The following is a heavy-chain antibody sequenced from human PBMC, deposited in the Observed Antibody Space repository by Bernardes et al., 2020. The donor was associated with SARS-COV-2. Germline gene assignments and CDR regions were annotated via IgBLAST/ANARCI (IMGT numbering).Heavy chain of an antibody. CDR1: GFTFSSYG. CDR2: IWYDGSNK. D-gene: IGHD2-21*02. CDR3: ARDFFGGNSVDDY. V-gene: IGHV3-33*01. J-gene: IGHJ4*02. Sequence: GGSLRLSCAASGFTFSSYGMHWVRQAPGKGLEWVAVIWYDGSNKYYADSVKGRFTISRDNSKNTLYLQMNSLRAEDTAVYYCARDFFGGNSVDDYWGQGTLVTVSS.